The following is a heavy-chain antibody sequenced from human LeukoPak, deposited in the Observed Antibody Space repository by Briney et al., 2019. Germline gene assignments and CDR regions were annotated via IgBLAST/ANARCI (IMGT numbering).Heavy chain of an antibody. CDR2: IFYNGNT. J-gene: IGHJ4*02. CDR1: GGSINTKTHY. D-gene: IGHD3-22*01. CDR3: AKHGEDDSGYYVDFFDH. V-gene: IGHV4-39*01. Sequence: PPETLSVTRTVSGGSINTKTHYWACIRQTPGKGLEWIGSIFYNGNTYYNPSLKSRVTISVDTSKNQFSLRLTSVTAADTAVYYCAKHGEDDSGYYVDFFDHYGQGTLGTVSS.